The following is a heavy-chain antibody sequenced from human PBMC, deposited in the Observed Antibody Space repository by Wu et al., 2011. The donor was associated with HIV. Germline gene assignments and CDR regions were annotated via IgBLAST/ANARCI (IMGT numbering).Heavy chain of an antibody. D-gene: IGHD3-10*01. J-gene: IGHJ4*02. Sequence: QVQLVQSGAEVKKPGSSVRVSCQASGDTFSSYAISWVRQAPGQGLEWMGRIMPMFGTANYAQRFQGRVTLTADKSTSTAYMELRSLRSDDTAIYYCARDLVVRGVLTRSFDYWGQGTLVTVSS. CDR1: GDTFSSYA. V-gene: IGHV1-69*14. CDR2: IMPMFGTA. CDR3: ARDLVVRGVLTRSFDY.